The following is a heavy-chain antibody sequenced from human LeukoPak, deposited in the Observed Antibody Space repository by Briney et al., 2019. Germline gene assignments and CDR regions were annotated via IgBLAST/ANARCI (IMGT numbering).Heavy chain of an antibody. CDR3: ARGASSGYDSTGRGAFDI. J-gene: IGHJ3*02. V-gene: IGHV4-34*01. Sequence: ASETLSLTCAVYGGSFSGYYWSWIRQPPGKGLEWIGEINHSGSTNYNPSLKSRVTISVDTSKNQFSLKLSSVTAADTAVYYCARGASSGYDSTGRGAFDIWGQGTMVTVSS. CDR2: INHSGST. D-gene: IGHD3-22*01. CDR1: GGSFSGYY.